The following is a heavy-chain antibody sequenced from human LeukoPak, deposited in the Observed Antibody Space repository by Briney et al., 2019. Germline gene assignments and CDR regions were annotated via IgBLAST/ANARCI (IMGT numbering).Heavy chain of an antibody. Sequence: GGSLRLSCAASGFTFSSYWMSWVRQAPGKRLEWVANIKQDGSEKYYVDSVKGRFTISRDNAKNSLYLQMNSLRAEDTAVYYCARDQGGIVVVPAAIDYWGQGTLVTVSS. CDR3: ARDQGGIVVVPAAIDY. V-gene: IGHV3-7*03. D-gene: IGHD2-2*01. J-gene: IGHJ4*02. CDR1: GFTFSSYW. CDR2: IKQDGSEK.